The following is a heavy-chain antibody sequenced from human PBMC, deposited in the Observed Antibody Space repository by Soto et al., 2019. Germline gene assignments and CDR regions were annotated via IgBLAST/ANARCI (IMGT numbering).Heavy chain of an antibody. J-gene: IGHJ6*02. V-gene: IGHV4-31*03. Sequence: QVQLQESGPGLVKPSQTLSLTCTVSGGSISSGGYYWSWIRQHPGKGLEWIGYIYYSGSTYYNPSLKRRVTISVDTSKTQFSLKLSSVTAAATAVYYCARGGRRSPGMDVWGQGTTVTVSS. CDR2: IYYSGST. CDR1: GGSISSGGYY. CDR3: ARGGRRSPGMDV.